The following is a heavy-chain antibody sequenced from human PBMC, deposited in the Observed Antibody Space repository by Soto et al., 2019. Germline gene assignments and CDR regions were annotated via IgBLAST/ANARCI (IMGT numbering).Heavy chain of an antibody. V-gene: IGHV3-23*01. CDR3: ARPESSMSWGNGTDF. J-gene: IGHJ4*02. D-gene: IGHD3-16*01. CDR1: GFTFSNYA. Sequence: EVQLLESGGGLVQPGGSLRLSCAASGFTFSNYAMSWVRQAPGKGLEWVSIISGRGDKTYYADSLKGRFTISRDDSKKTLFLQMNSLRAEDTALYYCARPESSMSWGNGTDFWGQGTLVTVSS. CDR2: ISGRGDKT.